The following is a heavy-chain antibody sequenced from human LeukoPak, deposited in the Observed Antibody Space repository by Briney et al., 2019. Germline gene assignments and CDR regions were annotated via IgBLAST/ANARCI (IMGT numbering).Heavy chain of an antibody. CDR2: IYYSGST. V-gene: IGHV4-30-4*01. CDR3: ARLVYYDSSGYYYYFDS. D-gene: IGHD3-22*01. Sequence: PSETLSLTCTVSGGSITSGDHYWRWLRQPAGKGLEWIGYIYYSGSTYFNPSLKSRVTISVDTSKNQFSLRLSSVTAADTAVYYCARLVYYDSSGYYYYFDSWGQGTLVTVSS. CDR1: GGSITSGDHY. J-gene: IGHJ4*02.